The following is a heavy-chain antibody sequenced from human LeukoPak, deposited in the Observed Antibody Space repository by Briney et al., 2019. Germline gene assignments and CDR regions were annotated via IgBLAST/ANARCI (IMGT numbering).Heavy chain of an antibody. J-gene: IGHJ5*02. D-gene: IGHD6-6*01. CDR1: GGSISSTPYY. CDR2: MYYSGST. CDR3: ARGGGSISGHPENWFGP. Sequence: SETLSLTCTVSGGSISSTPYYWGWIRHPPGKGLEWIGSMYYSGSTYYNPSLKSRVTISIDTSNNQFSLKLSSVTAADTAVYYCARGGGSISGHPENWFGPWGQGTLVTVS. V-gene: IGHV4-39*01.